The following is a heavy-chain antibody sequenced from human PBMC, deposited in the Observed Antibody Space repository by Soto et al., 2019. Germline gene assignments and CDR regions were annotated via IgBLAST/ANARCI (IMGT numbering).Heavy chain of an antibody. Sequence: SETRSLTWTVSDASISSRKWWTWVRQTDGKRLEWIGEIYHSGSINHNPSLKSRVTMSVDKSNNQFSLKMTSVTAADTAVYYLVRKSGKSIPVPFETCGQ. V-gene: IGHV4-4*02. CDR3: VRKSGKSIPVPFET. D-gene: IGHD6-13*01. CDR1: DASISSRKW. CDR2: IYHSGSI. J-gene: IGHJ3*02.